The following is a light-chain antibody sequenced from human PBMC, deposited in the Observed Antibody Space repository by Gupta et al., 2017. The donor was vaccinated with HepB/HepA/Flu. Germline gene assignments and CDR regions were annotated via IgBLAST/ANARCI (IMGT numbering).Light chain of an antibody. V-gene: IGLV4-69*01. CDR3: QTWGTGIRV. J-gene: IGLJ3*02. CDR2: LSSDGSH. Sequence: QVVLTQSTSASASLGAPARITCPLRSGHSRYSIAWHQLQPEKGPRYLMSLSSDGSHRKGDGIPDRFSGSSSGAERYLTISSLQSEDEADYCCQTWGTGIRVFGGGTKLTVL. CDR1: SGHSRYS.